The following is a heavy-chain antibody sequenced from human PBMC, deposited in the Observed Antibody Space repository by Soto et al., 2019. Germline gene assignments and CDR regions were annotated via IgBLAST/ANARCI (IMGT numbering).Heavy chain of an antibody. D-gene: IGHD6-13*01. Sequence: SETLSLTCTVSGGSISSYYWSWIRQPPGKGLEWIGYIYYSGSTNYNPSLKSRVTISVDTSKNQFSLKLSSVTAADTAVYYCARTVSAAGTLFPDYWGQGTLVTVSS. CDR2: IYYSGST. J-gene: IGHJ4*02. V-gene: IGHV4-59*01. CDR1: GGSISSYY. CDR3: ARTVSAAGTLFPDY.